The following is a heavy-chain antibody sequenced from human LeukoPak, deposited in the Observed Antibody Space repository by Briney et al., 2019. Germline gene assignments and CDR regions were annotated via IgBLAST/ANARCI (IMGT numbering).Heavy chain of an antibody. Sequence: SETLSLTCAVYGGSFSGYYWSWIRQPPGKGLEWIGEINHSGSTNYNPSLKSRVTISVDTSKNQFSLKLSSVTAADTAVYYCARGLARVVRGVNITPPDVWGKGTTVTVSS. CDR1: GGSFSGYY. CDR3: ARGLARVVRGVNITPPDV. CDR2: INHSGST. V-gene: IGHV4-34*01. D-gene: IGHD3-10*01. J-gene: IGHJ6*04.